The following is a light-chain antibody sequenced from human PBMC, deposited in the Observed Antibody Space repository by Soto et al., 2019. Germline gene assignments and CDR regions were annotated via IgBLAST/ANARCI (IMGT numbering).Light chain of an antibody. J-gene: IGLJ2*01. V-gene: IGLV2-23*01. CDR2: EGS. CDR3: CSYAGSSTVV. CDR1: SSDVGSYNL. Sequence: QSALTQPASGSGSPGQSITISCTGTSSDVGSYNLVSWYQQHPGKAPKLMISEGSKRPSGVSNRWSGSKSGNTASLTISGLQAEDEADYYCCSYAGSSTVVFGGGTKLTVL.